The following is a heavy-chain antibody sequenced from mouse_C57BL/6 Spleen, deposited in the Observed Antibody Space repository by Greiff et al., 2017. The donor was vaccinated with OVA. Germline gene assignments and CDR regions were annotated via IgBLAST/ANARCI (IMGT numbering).Heavy chain of an antibody. CDR1: GYTFTDYN. D-gene: IGHD3-3*01. J-gene: IGHJ1*03. CDR2: INPNNGGT. V-gene: IGHV1-22*01. Sequence: VQLKESGPELVKPGASVKMSCKASGYTFTDYNMHWVKQSHGKSLEWIGYINPNNGGTSYNQKFKGKATLTVNKSSSTAYMELRSLTSEDSAVYYCARGTFGGYFDVWGTGTTVTVSS. CDR3: ARGTFGGYFDV.